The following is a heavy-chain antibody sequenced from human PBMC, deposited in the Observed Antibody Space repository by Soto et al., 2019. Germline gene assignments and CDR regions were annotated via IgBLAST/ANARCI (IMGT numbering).Heavy chain of an antibody. CDR3: ARDDYGDLPCYYYYGMDV. CDR2: IIPIFGTA. Sequence: QVQLVQSGAEVKKPGSSVKVSCKASGGTFSSYAISWVRQAPGQGLEWMGGIIPIFGTANYAQKFQGRVTITADEXTXTXXMELSSLRSEDTAVYYCARDDYGDLPCYYYYGMDVWGQGTTVTVSS. D-gene: IGHD4-17*01. J-gene: IGHJ6*02. V-gene: IGHV1-69*12. CDR1: GGTFSSYA.